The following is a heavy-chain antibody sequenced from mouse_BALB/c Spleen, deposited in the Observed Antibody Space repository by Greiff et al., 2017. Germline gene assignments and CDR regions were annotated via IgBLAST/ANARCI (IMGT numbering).Heavy chain of an antibody. CDR1: GFTFSSYT. V-gene: IGHV5-6-4*01. D-gene: IGHD2-10*02. CDR3: KRDREYGNYGFAY. Sequence: EVKLMESGGGLVKPGGSLKLSCAASGFTFSSYTMTWVRQTPEKRLEWVATISSGGSYTYYPDSVKGRFTISRDNAKNTLYLQMSSLKSEDTAMYYCKRDREYGNYGFAYWGQGTLVTVSA. J-gene: IGHJ3*01. CDR2: ISSGGSYT.